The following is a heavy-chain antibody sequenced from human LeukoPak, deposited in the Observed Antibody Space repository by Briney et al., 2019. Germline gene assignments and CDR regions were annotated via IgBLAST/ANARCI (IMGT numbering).Heavy chain of an antibody. D-gene: IGHD3-16*02. Sequence: GGSLRLSCAASGFTFSSYWMSWVRQAPGKGLEWVANIKQDGSEKYYVDSVKGRFTISRDNAKNSLYLQMNSLRAEDTAVYYCARDSALYVWGSYPDDYWGQGTLVTVSS. CDR2: IKQDGSEK. V-gene: IGHV3-7*01. J-gene: IGHJ4*02. CDR1: GFTFSSYW. CDR3: ARDSALYVWGSYPDDY.